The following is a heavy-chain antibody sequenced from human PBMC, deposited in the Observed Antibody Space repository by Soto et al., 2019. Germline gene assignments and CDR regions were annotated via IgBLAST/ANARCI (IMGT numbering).Heavy chain of an antibody. Sequence: QVQLVQSGAEVKKPGASVKVSCKASGYTFTNYAMHWVRQAPGQRLEWMGWIHAGNGDTKYSQKFQGRVTITRDTSATTAYMELSRLRSEDTALYYCARAPRSSGHYYDAMDVGGQGTTVTVSS. CDR1: GYTFTNYA. J-gene: IGHJ6*02. CDR3: ARAPRSSGHYYDAMDV. CDR2: IHAGNGDT. V-gene: IGHV1-3*01.